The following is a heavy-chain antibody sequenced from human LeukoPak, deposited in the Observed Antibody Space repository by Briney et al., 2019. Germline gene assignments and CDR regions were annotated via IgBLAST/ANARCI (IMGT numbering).Heavy chain of an antibody. CDR3: AGMIVVVSAIPRYYGMDV. Sequence: SETLSLTCTVSGGSVSSYFWTWIRQPPGKGLEWIGYIYYSGTTNYNPSLKSRVTMSVDTSKNQVSLKLSSVTAADTAVYYCAGMIVVVSAIPRYYGMDVWGQGTTVTVSS. D-gene: IGHD3-22*01. CDR2: IYYSGTT. V-gene: IGHV4-59*02. J-gene: IGHJ6*02. CDR1: GGSVSSYF.